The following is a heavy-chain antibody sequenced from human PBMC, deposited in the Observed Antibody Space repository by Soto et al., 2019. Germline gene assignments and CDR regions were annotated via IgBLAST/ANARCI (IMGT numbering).Heavy chain of an antibody. CDR2: IIPMFGTA. CDR1: GGTFGSNA. V-gene: IGHV1-69*01. CDR3: ARGLSTTTFGVGIPPNDAFDN. Sequence: QVQLVQSGAEVKKPGSSVKVSCKASGGTFGSNAITWVRQAPGQGPEWMGGIIPMFGTANYAQRFQGRVTIPAAVSTSTADMELSSLRSEDTAGYYCARGLSTTTFGVGIPPNDAFDNWGQWTKVTVSS. J-gene: IGHJ3*02. D-gene: IGHD3-3*01.